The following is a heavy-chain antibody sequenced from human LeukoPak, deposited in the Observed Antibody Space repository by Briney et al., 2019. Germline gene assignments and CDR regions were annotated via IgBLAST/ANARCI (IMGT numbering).Heavy chain of an antibody. CDR1: GFTFSSYW. V-gene: IGHV3-7*01. D-gene: IGHD3-10*01. CDR3: ARVITMVRGGNWFDP. J-gene: IGHJ5*02. Sequence: PGGSLRLSCAASGFTFSSYWMSWVRQAPGKGLEWVANIKQDGSEKYYVDSVKGRFTISRDNAKNSLYLQMNSLRAEDTAVYYCARVITMVRGGNWFDPWGQGTLVTVSS. CDR2: IKQDGSEK.